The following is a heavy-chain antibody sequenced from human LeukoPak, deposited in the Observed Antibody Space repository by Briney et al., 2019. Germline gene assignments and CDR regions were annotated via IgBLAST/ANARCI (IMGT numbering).Heavy chain of an antibody. J-gene: IGHJ4*02. CDR1: GGSISSSSYY. CDR3: ARGIVYYYDSSGYYHDY. Sequence: SETLSLTCTVSGGSISSSSYYWGWIRQPPGKGLEWIGSIYYSGSTYYNPSLKSRVTISVDTSKNQFSLKLSSVTAADTAVYYCARGIVYYYDSSGYYHDYWGQGTLVTVPS. V-gene: IGHV4-39*01. CDR2: IYYSGST. D-gene: IGHD3-22*01.